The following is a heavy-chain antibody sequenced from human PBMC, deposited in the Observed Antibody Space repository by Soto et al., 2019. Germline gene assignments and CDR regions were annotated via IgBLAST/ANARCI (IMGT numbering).Heavy chain of an antibody. CDR1: GGSISSYY. CDR2: IYYSGST. Sequence: SETLSLTCTVSGGSISSYYWSWIRQPPGKGLEWIGYIYYSGSTNYNPSLKSRVTISVDTSKNQFSLKLSSVTAADTAVYYCARLGGLRDILTGYPYFDYWGQGTLVTVSS. J-gene: IGHJ4*02. CDR3: ARLGGLRDILTGYPYFDY. V-gene: IGHV4-59*08. D-gene: IGHD3-9*01.